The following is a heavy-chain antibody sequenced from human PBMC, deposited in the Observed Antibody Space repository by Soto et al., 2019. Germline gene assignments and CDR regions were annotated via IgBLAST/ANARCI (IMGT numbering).Heavy chain of an antibody. CDR3: ARQPRILTGYSGQFDY. V-gene: IGHV4-39*01. CDR2: IYYSGGT. J-gene: IGHJ4*02. CDR1: GISILSSTYY. D-gene: IGHD3-9*01. Sequence: SDTLSLTCTVSGISILSSTYYWAWIRQPPRKGLDWIGSIYYSGGTYYNPSLKSRVTISVDTSKNQFSLKLSSVTAADTAVYYCARQPRILTGYSGQFDYWGQGTLVTAPQ.